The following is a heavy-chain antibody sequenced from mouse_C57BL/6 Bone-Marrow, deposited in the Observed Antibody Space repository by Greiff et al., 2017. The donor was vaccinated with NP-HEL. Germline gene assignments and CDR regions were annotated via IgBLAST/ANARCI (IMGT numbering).Heavy chain of an antibody. V-gene: IGHV1-64*01. CDR1: GYTFTSYW. CDR2: IHPNSGST. CDR3: ARWYDGYYAAWFAY. D-gene: IGHD2-3*01. Sequence: QVQLQQPGAELVKPGASVKLSCKASGYTFTSYWMHWVKQRPGQGLEWIGMIHPNSGSTNYNEKFKSKATLTVDKSSSTAYMQLSSLTSEDSAVYYCARWYDGYYAAWFAYWGQGTLVTVSA. J-gene: IGHJ3*01.